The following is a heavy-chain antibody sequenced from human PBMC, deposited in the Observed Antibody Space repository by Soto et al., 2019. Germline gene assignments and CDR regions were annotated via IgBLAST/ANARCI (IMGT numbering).Heavy chain of an antibody. Sequence: QVQLVQSGAEVKRPGASVKVSCRASGYTFTTYYIHWLRQAPGQGLEWMGIINPSGGSTTYAQKFQGRVTVTRDTSTCTGYMELKSLRSEDTAVYFCARERVGVTGMYYYYGMDVWGQGTTVTVSS. D-gene: IGHD1-26*01. CDR2: INPSGGST. J-gene: IGHJ6*02. CDR3: ARERVGVTGMYYYYGMDV. CDR1: GYTFTTYY. V-gene: IGHV1-46*01.